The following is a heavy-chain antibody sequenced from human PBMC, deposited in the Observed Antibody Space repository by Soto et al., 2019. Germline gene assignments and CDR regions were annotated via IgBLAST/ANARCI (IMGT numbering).Heavy chain of an antibody. CDR3: ARSYGPRAHFDY. V-gene: IGHV4-31*03. CDR2: IYYSGST. Sequence: KPSETLSLTCTVSGGSISSGGYYWSWIRQHPGKGLEWIGYIYYSGSTYYNPSLKSRVTISVDTSKNQFSLKLSSVTAADTAVYYCARSYGPRAHFDYWGQGTLVTVSS. D-gene: IGHD1-26*01. J-gene: IGHJ4*02. CDR1: GGSISSGGYY.